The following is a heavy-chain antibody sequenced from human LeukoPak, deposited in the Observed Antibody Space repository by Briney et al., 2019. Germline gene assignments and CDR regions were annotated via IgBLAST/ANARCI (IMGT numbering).Heavy chain of an antibody. CDR3: ASHDDYGDPTFDY. V-gene: IGHV3-48*01. Sequence: GGSLRLSCAASGFTFSSYSMNWVRQAPGKGLEWVSYISSSSSTIYYADSVKGRFTISRDNAKNSLYLQMNSLRAEDTAVYYCASHDDYGDPTFDYWGQGTLVTVSS. CDR2: ISSSSSTI. J-gene: IGHJ4*02. D-gene: IGHD4-17*01. CDR1: GFTFSSYS.